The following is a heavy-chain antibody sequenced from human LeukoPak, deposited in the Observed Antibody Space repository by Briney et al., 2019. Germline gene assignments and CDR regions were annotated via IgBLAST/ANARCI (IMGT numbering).Heavy chain of an antibody. D-gene: IGHD5-18*01. CDR3: ARGVGPTRTAMAGGGGY. J-gene: IGHJ4*02. V-gene: IGHV1-2*06. CDR1: GYTFTGYY. CDR2: INPNSGGT. Sequence: GASVKVSCKASGYTFTGYYMHWVRQAAGKGLEWMGRINPNSGGTNYAQKFQGRVTMTRDTSISTAYMELSRLRSDDTAVYYCARGVGPTRTAMAGGGGYWGQGTLVTVSS.